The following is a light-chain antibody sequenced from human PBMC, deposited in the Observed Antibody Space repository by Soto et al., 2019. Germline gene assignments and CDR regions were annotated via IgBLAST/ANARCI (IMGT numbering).Light chain of an antibody. CDR3: QQSYNIPRT. CDR2: AAS. CDR1: QSISSW. Sequence: IRMTPSPSTLSASVGDRVTITCRASQSISSWLAWWHDKPGKAPNLLIYAASTLQSGVPSRFSGGGSGTDFTLTISSLQPEDFATYYCQQSYNIPRTFGQGTRLEIK. V-gene: IGKV1-39*01. J-gene: IGKJ5*01.